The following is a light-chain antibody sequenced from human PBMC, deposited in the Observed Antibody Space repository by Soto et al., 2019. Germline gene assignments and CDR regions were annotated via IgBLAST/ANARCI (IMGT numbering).Light chain of an antibody. J-gene: IGLJ3*02. CDR3: SSYTSSSTLSWV. V-gene: IGLV2-14*01. CDR1: SSDVGDYNY. CDR2: EVS. Sequence: QSALTQPASVSGSPGQSITISCTGTSSDVGDYNYVSWYQQHPGKAPKLMIYEVSNRPSGVSNRFSGSKSGNTASLTISGLQAEDEADYYCSSYTSSSTLSWVFGGGTQLTVL.